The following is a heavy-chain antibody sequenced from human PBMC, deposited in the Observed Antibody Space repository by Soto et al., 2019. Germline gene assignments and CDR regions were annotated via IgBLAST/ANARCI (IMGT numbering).Heavy chain of an antibody. CDR1: GGSISSYY. V-gene: IGHV4-59*01. CDR2: IYYSGST. J-gene: IGHJ4*02. Sequence: KPSETLSLTCTVSGGSISSYYWSWIRQPPGKGLEWIGYIYYSGSTNYNPSLKSRVTISVDTSKNQFSLKLSSVTAADTAVYYCAGGTFEWLHYDYWGQGTLATVSS. D-gene: IGHD5-12*01. CDR3: AGGTFEWLHYDY.